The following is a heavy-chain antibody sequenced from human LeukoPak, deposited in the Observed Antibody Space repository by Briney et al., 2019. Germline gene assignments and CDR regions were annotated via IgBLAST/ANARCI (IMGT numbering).Heavy chain of an antibody. CDR1: GYTFTSYD. Sequence: ASVKVSCKASGYTFTSYDINWVRQATGQGLEWMGWMNPNSGNTGYAQKFQGRVTMTRNTSISTAYMELSSLRSEDTAAYYCARSSLIAVAGDTGDWGQGTLVTVSS. CDR3: ARSSLIAVAGDTGD. J-gene: IGHJ4*02. D-gene: IGHD6-19*01. CDR2: MNPNSGNT. V-gene: IGHV1-8*01.